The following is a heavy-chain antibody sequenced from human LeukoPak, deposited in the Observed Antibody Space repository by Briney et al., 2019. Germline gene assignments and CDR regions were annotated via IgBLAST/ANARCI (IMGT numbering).Heavy chain of an antibody. Sequence: SVKVSCKASGGTFSSYAISWVRQAPGQGLEWIERIIPILGIANYAQKFQGRVTITADKSTSTAYMELSSLRSEDTAVYYCARASGYYYDSSGYGAFDIWGQGTMVTVSS. V-gene: IGHV1-69*04. CDR2: IIPILGIA. D-gene: IGHD3-22*01. CDR1: GGTFSSYA. CDR3: ARASGYYYDSSGYGAFDI. J-gene: IGHJ3*02.